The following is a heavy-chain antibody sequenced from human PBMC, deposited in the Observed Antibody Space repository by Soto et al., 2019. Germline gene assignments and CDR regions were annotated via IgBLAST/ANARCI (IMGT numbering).Heavy chain of an antibody. V-gene: IGHV1-18*01. CDR3: AGYYYGSGSYYQPYYYYGMDV. J-gene: IGHJ6*02. D-gene: IGHD3-10*01. CDR2: ISAYNGNT. Sequence: QVQLVQSGAEVKKPGASVKVSCKASGYTFTSYGISWVRQAPGQGLEWMGWISAYNGNTNYAQKLQGRVTMTTDTSTSTAYMELRSLRSDATAVYYCAGYYYGSGSYYQPYYYYGMDVRGQGTTVTVSS. CDR1: GYTFTSYG.